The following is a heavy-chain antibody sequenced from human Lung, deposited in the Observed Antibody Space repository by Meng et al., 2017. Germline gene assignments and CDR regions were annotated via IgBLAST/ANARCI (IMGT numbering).Heavy chain of an antibody. J-gene: IGHJ4*02. CDR1: GGSFSGYY. CDR2: IIDSGST. CDR3: VRRTYSSGWYFDY. V-gene: IGHV4-34*12. Sequence: QVKPHQWGAGLLKPSETLSLPCAVYGGSFSGYYWSWIRQPPGKGLEWIGEIIDSGSTNYNPSLKSRVTISVDTSKNQFSLRVTSVTAADRAVYYCVRRTYSSGWYFDYWGQGTLVTVSS. D-gene: IGHD6-19*01.